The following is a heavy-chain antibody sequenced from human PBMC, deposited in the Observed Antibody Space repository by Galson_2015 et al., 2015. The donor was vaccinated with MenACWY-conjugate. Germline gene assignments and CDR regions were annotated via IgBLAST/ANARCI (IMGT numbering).Heavy chain of an antibody. V-gene: IGHV3-15*01. D-gene: IGHD4-17*01. CDR2: IKSKTDGGTT. J-gene: IGHJ4*02. CDR1: GFTFSNAW. CDR3: TTDQFGFTVTTYFDY. Sequence: SLRLSCAASGFTFSNAWMSRVRQAPGKGLEWVGRIKSKTDGGTTDYAAPVKGRFTISRDDSKNTLYLHMNSLKTEDTAVYYCTTDQFGFTVTTYFDYWGQGTLVTVSS.